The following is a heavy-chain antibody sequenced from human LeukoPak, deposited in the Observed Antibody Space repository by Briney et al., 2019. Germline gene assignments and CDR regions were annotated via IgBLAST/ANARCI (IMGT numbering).Heavy chain of an antibody. D-gene: IGHD2-2*02. CDR3: ATSGDIVVVPAAIDYYYGMDV. V-gene: IGHV1-24*01. J-gene: IGHJ6*02. Sequence: ASVKVSCKVSGYTLTELSMHWVRQAPGKGLEWMGGFYPEDGETIYAQKFQGRVTMTEDTSTDTAYMELSSLRSEDTAVYYCATSGDIVVVPAAIDYYYGMDVWGQGITVTVSS. CDR2: FYPEDGET. CDR1: GYTLTELS.